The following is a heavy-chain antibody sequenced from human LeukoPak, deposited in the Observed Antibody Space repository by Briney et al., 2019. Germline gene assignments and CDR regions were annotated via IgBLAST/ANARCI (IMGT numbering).Heavy chain of an antibody. D-gene: IGHD4-17*01. V-gene: IGHV3-23*01. J-gene: IGHJ5*02. CDR2: ISGSGGST. Sequence: GGSLRLSCAASGFTFSSYAMSWVRQAPGKGLEWVSAISGSGGSTYYADSVRGRFIISRDNSKNTLYLQMNSLRAEDTAVYYCAKLLMANDYGDPWGQGTLVTVSS. CDR1: GFTFSSYA. CDR3: AKLLMANDYGDP.